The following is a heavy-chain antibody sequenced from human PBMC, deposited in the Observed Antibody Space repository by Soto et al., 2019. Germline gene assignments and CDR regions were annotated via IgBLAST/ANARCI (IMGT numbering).Heavy chain of an antibody. D-gene: IGHD5-18*01. J-gene: IGHJ6*02. CDR3: ARDPGYSYGSEFYYYGMDV. CDR1: GGSISSYY. V-gene: IGHV4-59*01. CDR2: IYYSGST. Sequence: SETLSLTCTVSGGSISSYYWSWIRQPPGKGLEWIGYIYYSGSTNYNPSLKSRVTISVDTSKNQFSLKLSSVTAADTAVYYCARDPGYSYGSEFYYYGMDVWGQGTTVTVSS.